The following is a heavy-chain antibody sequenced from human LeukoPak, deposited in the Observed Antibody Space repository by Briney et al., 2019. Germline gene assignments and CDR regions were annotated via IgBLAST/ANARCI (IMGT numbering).Heavy chain of an antibody. J-gene: IGHJ4*02. V-gene: IGHV3-23*01. CDR1: GFAFSNQA. D-gene: IGHD6-19*01. CDR3: AKDARRTSGWYFFDY. Sequence: GGSLRLPCAASGFAFSNQAMGWVRQASGKGLEWVSVISDSGDITYYADSVKGRFTISRDNSRNTLFLQMNSLRAEDTAVYYCAKDARRTSGWYFFDYWAREPWSPSPQ. CDR2: ISDSGDIT.